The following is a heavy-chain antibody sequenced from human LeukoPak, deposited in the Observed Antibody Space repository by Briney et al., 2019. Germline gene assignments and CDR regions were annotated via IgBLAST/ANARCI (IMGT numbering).Heavy chain of an antibody. CDR3: AKGFSYYYDSGYDPHSY. V-gene: IGHV3-30*18. J-gene: IGHJ4*02. CDR1: GFTFSSYG. D-gene: IGHD3-22*01. Sequence: PGRSLRLSCAASGFTFSSYGMHWVRQAPGKGLEWVAVISYDGSNKYYADSVKGRFTISRDNSKNTLYLQMNSLRAEDTAVYYCAKGFSYYYDSGYDPHSYWGQGTLVTVSS. CDR2: ISYDGSNK.